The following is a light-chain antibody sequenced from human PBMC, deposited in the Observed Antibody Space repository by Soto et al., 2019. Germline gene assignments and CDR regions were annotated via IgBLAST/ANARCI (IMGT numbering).Light chain of an antibody. CDR1: QSVSSK. J-gene: IGKJ5*01. V-gene: IGKV3-15*01. Sequence: ILMTQSPATLSVSPGERATLSCRASQSVSSKLAWYQQKPGQAPRLLIYADSNRATGVSARFSGSGSGTEFTLTISSLQYEDFAVYYCQQYNNWHAITFGQGTRLEIK. CDR3: QQYNNWHAIT. CDR2: ADS.